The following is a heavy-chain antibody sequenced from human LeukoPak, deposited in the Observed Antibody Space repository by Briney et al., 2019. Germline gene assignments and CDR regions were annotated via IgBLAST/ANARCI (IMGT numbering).Heavy chain of an antibody. J-gene: IGHJ4*02. Sequence: PSETLSLTCAVYGGSFSGYYWSWVRQAPGKGLEWVSAISGSGGSTYYADSVKGRFTISRDNSKNTLYLQMNSLRAEDTAVYYCAKDTPQLLLKSAWGGYYFDYWGQGTLVTVSS. CDR1: GGSFSGYY. CDR2: ISGSGGST. CDR3: AKDTPQLLLKSAWGGYYFDY. V-gene: IGHV3-23*01. D-gene: IGHD2-2*01.